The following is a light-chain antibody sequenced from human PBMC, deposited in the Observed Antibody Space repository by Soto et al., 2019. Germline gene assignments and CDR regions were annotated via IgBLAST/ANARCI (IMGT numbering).Light chain of an antibody. CDR3: QQLNTFPIT. CDR2: ASS. J-gene: IGKJ5*01. CDR1: QGISSY. Sequence: DIQLTQSPSFLSASVGDRVTITCRASQGISSYLAWYQQTPGKAPKLLIYASSTLQSGVPSRFSGSGSGTEFTLKISNLQPEDFATYFCQQLNTFPITFGQGTRL. V-gene: IGKV1-9*01.